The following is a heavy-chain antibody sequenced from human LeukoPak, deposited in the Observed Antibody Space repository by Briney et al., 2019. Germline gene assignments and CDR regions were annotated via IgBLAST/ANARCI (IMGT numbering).Heavy chain of an antibody. CDR2: IKQDGSEI. V-gene: IGHV3-7*03. CDR3: ARVPITYYYGSGSYFCGMDV. CDR1: GFTFSSYW. D-gene: IGHD3-10*01. J-gene: IGHJ6*04. Sequence: GGSLRLSCAASGFTFSSYWMSWGRLAPGRGLEWVANIKQDGSEIYYVDSVKGRFTISRDNAKNSLYLQMNTLRAEDTAVYYCARVPITYYYGSGSYFCGMDVWGKGTTVSVSS.